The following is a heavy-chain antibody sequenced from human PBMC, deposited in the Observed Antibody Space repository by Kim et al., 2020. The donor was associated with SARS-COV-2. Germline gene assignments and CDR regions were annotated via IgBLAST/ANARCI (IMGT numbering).Heavy chain of an antibody. CDR1: GFTVSNYD. Sequence: GGSLRLSCAASGFTVSNYDMHWVRQAPGRGLEWVAVICNDGSKTFYADSVKGRFTISRDNSKNTLYVQMNSLRAEDTAVYYCASPLYCSGGSCYLWGQGTLVTVSS. CDR2: ICNDGSKT. J-gene: IGHJ4*02. V-gene: IGHV3-33*01. CDR3: ASPLYCSGGSCYL. D-gene: IGHD2-15*01.